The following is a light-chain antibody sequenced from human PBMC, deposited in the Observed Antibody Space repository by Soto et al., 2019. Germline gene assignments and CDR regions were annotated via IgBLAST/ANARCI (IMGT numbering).Light chain of an antibody. CDR1: QSVGSN. CDR2: GAS. Sequence: EIVMTQSPATLSVSPGERASLSCRASQSVGSNLAWYQQTAGQAPRLLIYGASTRATGIPASFSGCWSGTGLTLTLSSLQSEDFAVYSCQQYTNWPYSFGQGTKLDIK. J-gene: IGKJ2*01. V-gene: IGKV3-15*01. CDR3: QQYTNWPYS.